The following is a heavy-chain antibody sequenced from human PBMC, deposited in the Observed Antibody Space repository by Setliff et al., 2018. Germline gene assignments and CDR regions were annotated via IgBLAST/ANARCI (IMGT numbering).Heavy chain of an antibody. V-gene: IGHV5-51*01. Sequence: PGESLKISCKGSGYSFTSDWIGWVRQMPGKGLEWMGIIYPGDSDTTYSPSFQGQVTISADKSISTVYLQWSSLKASDTAIYYCSRPAYSSRWYEIKGFDYWGQGTLVTVSS. CDR2: IYPGDSDT. J-gene: IGHJ4*02. CDR1: GYSFTSDW. CDR3: SRPAYSSRWYEIKGFDY. D-gene: IGHD6-13*01.